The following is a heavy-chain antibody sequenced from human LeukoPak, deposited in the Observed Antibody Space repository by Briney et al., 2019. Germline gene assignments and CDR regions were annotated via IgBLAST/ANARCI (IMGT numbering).Heavy chain of an antibody. Sequence: PGRSLRLSCAASGFTFDDYAMHWVRQAPGKGLEWVSGISWNSGSIGYADSVKGRFTISRDNAKNSLYLQMNSLRAEDTALYYCAKGQRFYGSGSYHFDYWGQGTLVTVSS. V-gene: IGHV3-9*01. D-gene: IGHD3-10*01. CDR3: AKGQRFYGSGSYHFDY. J-gene: IGHJ4*02. CDR2: ISWNSGSI. CDR1: GFTFDDYA.